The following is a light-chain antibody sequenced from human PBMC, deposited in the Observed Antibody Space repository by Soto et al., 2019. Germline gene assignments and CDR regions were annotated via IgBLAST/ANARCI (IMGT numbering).Light chain of an antibody. CDR3: QSYDSSLSGYV. CDR2: GNS. Sequence: QSVLTQPPSVAGAPGQSVTISCTWSSSNIGAGYDVHWYQHLPGTAPKLLIYGNSNRPSGVPDRFSGSKSGTSASLAITGLQAEDEADYYCQSYDSSLSGYVFGTGTKVTVL. V-gene: IGLV1-40*01. J-gene: IGLJ1*01. CDR1: SSNIGAGYD.